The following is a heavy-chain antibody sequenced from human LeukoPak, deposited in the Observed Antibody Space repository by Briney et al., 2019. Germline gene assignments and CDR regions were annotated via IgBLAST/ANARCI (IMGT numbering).Heavy chain of an antibody. CDR3: ARGQSRTYPLFDY. V-gene: IGHV1-2*02. CDR1: GYTFTGYY. D-gene: IGHD3/OR15-3a*01. Sequence: ASVKVSCKASGYTFTGYYMHWVRQAPGQGLEWMGWINPNSGGTNYAQKFQGRVTMTRDTSISTAYMELSRLRSEDTAVYYCARGQSRTYPLFDYWGQGTLVTVSS. CDR2: INPNSGGT. J-gene: IGHJ4*02.